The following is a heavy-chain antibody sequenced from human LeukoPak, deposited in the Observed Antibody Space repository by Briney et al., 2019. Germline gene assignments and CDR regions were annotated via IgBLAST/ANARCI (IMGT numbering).Heavy chain of an antibody. V-gene: IGHV1-2*02. J-gene: IGHJ4*02. CDR2: INPNSGGT. Sequence: VASVKVSCKASGYTFTGYYMHWVRQAPGQGLEWMGWINPNSGGTNYAQKFQGRVTMTRDTSISTAYMELSRLRSDDTAVYYCARVTTVTTYLFDYWGQGTLVTVSS. CDR3: ARVTTVTTYLFDY. D-gene: IGHD4-17*01. CDR1: GYTFTGYY.